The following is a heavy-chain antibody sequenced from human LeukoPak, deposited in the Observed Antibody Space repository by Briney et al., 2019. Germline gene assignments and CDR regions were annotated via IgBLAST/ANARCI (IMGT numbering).Heavy chain of an antibody. CDR3: ARVHGSSWYYFDY. J-gene: IGHJ4*02. V-gene: IGHV4-59*01. CDR2: IYYSGST. D-gene: IGHD6-13*01. CDR1: GGSISSYY. Sequence: SETLSLTCTVSGGSISSYYWSWIRQPPGKGLEWIGYIYYSGSTNYNPSLKSRVTISVDTSKNQFSLKLSSVTAADTAVYYCARVHGSSWYYFDYWGQGTLVTVSS.